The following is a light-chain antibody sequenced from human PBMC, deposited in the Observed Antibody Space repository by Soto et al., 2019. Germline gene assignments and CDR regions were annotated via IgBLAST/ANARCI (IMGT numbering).Light chain of an antibody. CDR1: QSFLYNYNNKNN. V-gene: IGKV4-1*01. CDR3: QHSSIPPRT. Sequence: TGRPHFTSTLAVSLGERSTINCKSSQSFLYNYNNKNNLAWYQQKPGQPPKLLIYWASTRKSGVPDRFSGSESGTDFTLTISSLEAEDVAVYYCQHSSIPPRTFCGGAKVDIK. CDR2: WAS. J-gene: IGKJ4*01.